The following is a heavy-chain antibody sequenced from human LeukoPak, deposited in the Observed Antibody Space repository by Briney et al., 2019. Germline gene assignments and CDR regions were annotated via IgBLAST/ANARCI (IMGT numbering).Heavy chain of an antibody. CDR1: GGSISSSSYY. V-gene: IGHV4-39*01. D-gene: IGHD3-22*01. Sequence: PSETLSLTCTVSGGSISSSSYYWGWIRQPPGKGLEWIGSIYYSGSTYYNPSHKSRVTISVDTSKNQFSLKLSSVTAADTAVYYCASLDVHYYDSSGYYNYWGQGTLVTVSS. CDR3: ASLDVHYYDSSGYYNY. J-gene: IGHJ4*02. CDR2: IYYSGST.